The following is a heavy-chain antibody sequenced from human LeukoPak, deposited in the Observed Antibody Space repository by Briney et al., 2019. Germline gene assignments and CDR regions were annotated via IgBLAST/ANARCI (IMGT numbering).Heavy chain of an antibody. J-gene: IGHJ4*02. V-gene: IGHV4-30-4*01. D-gene: IGHD2-2*01. CDR3: AREALVPARSFDY. Sequence: SQTLSLTCTVSGGSISSGDYYWSWIRQPPGKGLEWIGYIYYSGSTYYNPSLKSRVTISVDTSKNHFSLKLSSVTAADTAVYYCAREALVPARSFDYWGQGTLVTVSS. CDR2: IYYSGST. CDR1: GGSISSGDYY.